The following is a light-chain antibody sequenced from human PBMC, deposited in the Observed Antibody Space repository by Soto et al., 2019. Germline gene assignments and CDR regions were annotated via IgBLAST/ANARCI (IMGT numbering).Light chain of an antibody. Sequence: SYELAQPPSVSVSPGQTASIPCSGDKLGDKYASWYQQRPGQSPVVVIYEDNKRPSGIPERFSGSNSGNTVTLTISGTQAPDEAHYYCQPWDRSPNYVLGNGTKVTV. CDR3: QPWDRSPNYV. V-gene: IGLV3-1*01. CDR1: KLGDKY. J-gene: IGLJ1*01. CDR2: EDN.